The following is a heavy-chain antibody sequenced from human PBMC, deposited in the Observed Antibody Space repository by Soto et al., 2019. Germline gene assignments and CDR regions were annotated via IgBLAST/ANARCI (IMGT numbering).Heavy chain of an antibody. CDR1: GFTFSNYG. V-gene: IGHV3-23*01. CDR2: IRTNGDTA. Sequence: EVQLLESGGGLLQPGGSLRLSCAASGFTFSNYGINWVRQAPGKGLEWVSGIRTNGDTANYADSVKGRFTISRDNSKNALYMQMNGLRPEDTAVYYCAKDLSRWPHYAFDSWGQGTLVTVSS. D-gene: IGHD4-17*01. J-gene: IGHJ5*01. CDR3: AKDLSRWPHYAFDS.